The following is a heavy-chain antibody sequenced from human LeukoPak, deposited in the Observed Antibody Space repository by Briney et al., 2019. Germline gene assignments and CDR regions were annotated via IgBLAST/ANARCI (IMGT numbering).Heavy chain of an antibody. CDR3: ARGVSEWLLGNWFDP. CDR1: GGSISSGGYY. Sequence: SQTLSLTCTVSGGSISSGGYYWSWIRQHPGKGLEWIGYIYYSGSTYYNPSLKSRVTISVDTSKNQFPLKLSSVTAADTAVYYCARGVSEWLLGNWFDPWGQGTLVTVSS. V-gene: IGHV4-31*03. J-gene: IGHJ5*02. D-gene: IGHD3-3*01. CDR2: IYYSGST.